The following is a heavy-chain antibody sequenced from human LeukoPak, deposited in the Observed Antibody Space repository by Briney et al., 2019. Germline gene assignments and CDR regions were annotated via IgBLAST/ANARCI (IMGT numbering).Heavy chain of an antibody. D-gene: IGHD6-13*01. Sequence: GASVKVSCKASGYTFTSYGISWVRQAPGQGLEWMGWISAYNGNTNYAQKPQGRVTMTTDTSTSTAYMELRSLRSDDTAVYYCARLHYSSSSNWFDPWGQGTLVTVSS. CDR2: ISAYNGNT. J-gene: IGHJ5*02. CDR3: ARLHYSSSSNWFDP. CDR1: GYTFTSYG. V-gene: IGHV1-18*01.